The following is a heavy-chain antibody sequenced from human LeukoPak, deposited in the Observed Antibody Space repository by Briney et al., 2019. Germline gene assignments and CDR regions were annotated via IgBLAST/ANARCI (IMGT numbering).Heavy chain of an antibody. CDR3: AIPPLSGTGSSRPLAGMDV. D-gene: IGHD3-10*01. CDR1: GFSFSSYS. V-gene: IGHV3-48*04. J-gene: IGHJ6*02. CDR2: ISHTGSTM. Sequence: GGSLRLSCAASGFSFSSYSMNWVRQAPGKGLEWVSYISHTGSTMSYADSVKGRFTISRDDARNSLYLQMNSLRAEDTAVYYCAIPPLSGTGSSRPLAGMDVWGQGTTVTVSS.